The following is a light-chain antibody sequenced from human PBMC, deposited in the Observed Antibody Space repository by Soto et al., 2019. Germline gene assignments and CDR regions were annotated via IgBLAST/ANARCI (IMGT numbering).Light chain of an antibody. CDR3: SSYAGSSVPVA. CDR1: SSDVGGYNF. CDR2: DVT. V-gene: IGLV2-8*01. J-gene: IGLJ2*01. Sequence: QSALTQPPSASGSPGQSVTISCTGASSDVGGYNFVSWYQQHPGKAPKLMIYDVTKRPSGVPDRFSGSKSGNTAPLTVSGLQADDEADYYCSSYAGSSVPVAFGGGTKLTVL.